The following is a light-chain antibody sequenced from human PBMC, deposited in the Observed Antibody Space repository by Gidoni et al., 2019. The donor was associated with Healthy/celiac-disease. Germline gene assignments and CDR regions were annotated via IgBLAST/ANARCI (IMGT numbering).Light chain of an antibody. Sequence: QSVLTQPPSASGTPGQMVTISCSGSSSNLGSNTVNWYQQLPGTAPKPLIYSNKQRPSGVPDRFSGSKSGTSASLAISWLQSEDEADYYCAAWDDSLNGVVFGGGTKLTVL. J-gene: IGLJ2*01. CDR2: SNK. CDR1: SSNLGSNT. V-gene: IGLV1-44*01. CDR3: AAWDDSLNGVV.